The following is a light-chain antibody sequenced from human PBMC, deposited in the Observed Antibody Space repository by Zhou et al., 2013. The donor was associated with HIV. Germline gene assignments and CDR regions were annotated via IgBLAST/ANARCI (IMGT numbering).Light chain of an antibody. CDR2: ATS. V-gene: IGKV1-39*01. J-gene: IGKJ2*01. Sequence: DIQMTQSPSSLSAAVGDRVTITCRASQNVGNYLNWHQQKPGQAPDLLIYATSSLQSGVSSRFSGSGSGTDFTLTISSLQSEDFGTYYCQQYHNFPHTFGQGTKVEI. CDR3: QQYHNFPHT. CDR1: QNVGNY.